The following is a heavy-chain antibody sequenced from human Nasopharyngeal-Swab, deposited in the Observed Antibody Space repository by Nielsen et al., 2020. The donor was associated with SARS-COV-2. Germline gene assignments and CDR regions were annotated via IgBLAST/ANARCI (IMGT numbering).Heavy chain of an antibody. Sequence: GESLKISCAASGFTFSSYSMNWVRQAPGKGLEWVSYISSSSSTIYYADSVKGRFTISRDNANNSLYLQMNSLRAEDTAVYYCARDVYKQQLVPFDYWGQGTLVTVSS. CDR1: GFTFSSYS. CDR3: ARDVYKQQLVPFDY. J-gene: IGHJ4*02. CDR2: ISSSSSTI. V-gene: IGHV3-48*04. D-gene: IGHD6-13*01.